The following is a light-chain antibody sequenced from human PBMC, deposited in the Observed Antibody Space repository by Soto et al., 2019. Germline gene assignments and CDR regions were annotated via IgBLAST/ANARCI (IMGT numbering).Light chain of an antibody. Sequence: EIVLTQSPGTLSLSPGERATLSCRASQSVGSSYLAWYQQKAGQSPRRLIYGASTRAPGIPDRFSGSGSGTDFTLTISRLEPEDFAVYYCQQYGSSPLTIGGGTKVEIK. CDR1: QSVGSSY. CDR2: GAS. V-gene: IGKV3-20*01. J-gene: IGKJ4*01. CDR3: QQYGSSPLT.